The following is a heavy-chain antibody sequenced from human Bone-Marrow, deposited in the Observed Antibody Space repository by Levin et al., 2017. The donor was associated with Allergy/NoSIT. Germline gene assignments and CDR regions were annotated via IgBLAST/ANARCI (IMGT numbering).Heavy chain of an antibody. CDR2: IIPIFGTA. CDR3: ASKIFGAAPT. D-gene: IGHD3-3*01. J-gene: IGHJ5*02. CDR1: GGTFSSYA. V-gene: IGHV1-69*06. Sequence: KISCKASGGTFSSYAISWVRQAPGQGLEWMGGIIPIFGTANYAQKFQGRVTITADKSTSTAYMELSSLRSEDTAVYYCASKIFGAAPTWGQGTLVTVSS.